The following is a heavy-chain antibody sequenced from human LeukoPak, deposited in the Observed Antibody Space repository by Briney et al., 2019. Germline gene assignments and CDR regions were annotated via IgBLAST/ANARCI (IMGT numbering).Heavy chain of an antibody. J-gene: IGHJ4*02. Sequence: GGSLTLSCAPSAFTFSTSWVSWVRQARGKGLEWVANIKEDGGEIKYVDSMKGRFIISRDNAQNSLFLHMSSLRVEDTAIYYCAKDRGYSTLDYWGKGTLVTVP. CDR3: AKDRGYSTLDY. CDR2: IKEDGGEI. CDR1: AFTFSTSW. D-gene: IGHD4-23*01. V-gene: IGHV3-7*01.